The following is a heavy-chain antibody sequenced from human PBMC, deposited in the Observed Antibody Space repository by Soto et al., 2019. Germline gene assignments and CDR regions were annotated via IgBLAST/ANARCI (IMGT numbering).Heavy chain of an antibody. D-gene: IGHD2-2*01. J-gene: IGHJ6*03. Sequence: ASVKVSCKASGYTFTSYGISWVRQAPGQGLEWMGWISAYNGNTNYAQKLQGRVTMTTDTSTGTAYMELGSLRSDDTAVDYCARDDIVVVPAVGAHYYMDVWGKGTTVTISS. CDR2: ISAYNGNT. CDR3: ARDDIVVVPAVGAHYYMDV. CDR1: GYTFTSYG. V-gene: IGHV1-18*01.